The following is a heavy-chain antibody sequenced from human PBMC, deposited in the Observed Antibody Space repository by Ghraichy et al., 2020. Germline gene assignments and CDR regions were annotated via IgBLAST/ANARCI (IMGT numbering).Heavy chain of an antibody. D-gene: IGHD1-26*01. V-gene: IGHV3-23*01. CDR3: AKDPPARIVGATSVY. J-gene: IGHJ4*02. Sequence: GESLNISFAASGFTFSSYAMSWVRQAPGKGLEWVSAISGSGGSTYYADSVKGRFTISRDNSKNTLYLQMNSLRAEDTAVYYCAKDPPARIVGATSVYWGQGTLVTVSS. CDR2: ISGSGGST. CDR1: GFTFSSYA.